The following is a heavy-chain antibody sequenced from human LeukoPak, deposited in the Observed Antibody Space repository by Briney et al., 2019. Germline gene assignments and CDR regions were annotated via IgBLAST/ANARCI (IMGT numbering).Heavy chain of an antibody. CDR1: GFSFTTYW. J-gene: IGHJ6*04. D-gene: IGHD3-10*02. CDR2: IQQDGTEK. CDR3: AELGITMIGGV. Sequence: GGSLRLSCAASGFSFTTYWMGWVRQAPGKGLEWVANIQQDGTEKYYVDSVKGRFTISRDDAENSLYLQMNSLRAEDTAVYYCAELGITMIGGVWGKGTTVTISS. V-gene: IGHV3-7*01.